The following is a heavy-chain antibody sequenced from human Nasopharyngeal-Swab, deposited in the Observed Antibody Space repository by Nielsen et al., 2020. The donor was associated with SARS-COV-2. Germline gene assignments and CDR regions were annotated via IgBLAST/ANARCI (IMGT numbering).Heavy chain of an antibody. CDR1: GFTFDDYA. J-gene: IGHJ5*02. D-gene: IGHD2-15*01. V-gene: IGHV3-9*01. CDR2: ISWNSGGI. Sequence: SLKISCAASGFTFDDYAMHWVRQAPGKGLEWVSGISWNSGGIGYADSVKGRFTISRDNAKNSLYLQMNSLRAEDTALYYCAKGGYCSGGSCFNWFDPWGQGTLVTVSS. CDR3: AKGGYCSGGSCFNWFDP.